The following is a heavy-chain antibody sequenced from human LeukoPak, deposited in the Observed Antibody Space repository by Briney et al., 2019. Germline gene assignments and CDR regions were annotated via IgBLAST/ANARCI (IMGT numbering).Heavy chain of an antibody. J-gene: IGHJ4*02. CDR3: AKASVAGTAGYFDY. CDR1: GFTFDDYG. CDR2: INWDGGST. Sequence: PGGSLRLSCAASGFTFDDYGMSWVRQAPGKGLEWVSGINWDGGSTGYADSVKGRFTISRDNSKNTLYLQMNSLRAEDTAVYYCAKASVAGTAGYFDYWGQGTLVTVSS. D-gene: IGHD6-19*01. V-gene: IGHV3-20*04.